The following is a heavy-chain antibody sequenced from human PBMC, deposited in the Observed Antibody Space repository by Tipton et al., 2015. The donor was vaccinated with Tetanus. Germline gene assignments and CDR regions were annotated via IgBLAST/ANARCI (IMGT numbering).Heavy chain of an antibody. CDR3: ARIHDYWSGYFDF. D-gene: IGHD3-3*01. CDR2: INHSGNT. Sequence: LRLSCAVYGASFSDYYWSWIRQAPGKGLEWIGEINHSGNTNHNPSLKSRVTLSVDTSKNQFSLKLNSGTAADTAVYYCARIHDYWSGYFDFWGQGTLVTVSP. V-gene: IGHV4-34*01. J-gene: IGHJ4*02. CDR1: GASFSDYY.